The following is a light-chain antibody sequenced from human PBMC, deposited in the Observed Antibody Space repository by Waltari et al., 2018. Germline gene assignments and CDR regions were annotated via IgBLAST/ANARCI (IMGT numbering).Light chain of an antibody. CDR1: NIERKS. V-gene: IGLV3-21*04. Sequence: SYVLTQTPSVALAPGQTAIITCGGDNIERKSVHWYQLQPGQAPVLVMLYDSDRPPGIPDRFSGSNAGNTATLTISRVEDDDEADYFCQVWDDSNNSGVFGGGTKLTVL. CDR2: YDS. CDR3: QVWDDSNNSGV. J-gene: IGLJ2*01.